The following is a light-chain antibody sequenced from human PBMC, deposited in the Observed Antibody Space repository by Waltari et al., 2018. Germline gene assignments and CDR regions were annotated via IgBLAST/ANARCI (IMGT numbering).Light chain of an antibody. V-gene: IGLV2-14*01. Sequence: QSALTQPTSVSGSPGQSLTISFTGTSSDVGAYKYVSWYQHNPGKAPKLMIYEVSNRPSGVSYRFSGSKSGNTASLTISGLQAEDEADYYCSSYTSSSTRVFGTGTKVTVL. J-gene: IGLJ1*01. CDR2: EVS. CDR1: SSDVGAYKY. CDR3: SSYTSSSTRV.